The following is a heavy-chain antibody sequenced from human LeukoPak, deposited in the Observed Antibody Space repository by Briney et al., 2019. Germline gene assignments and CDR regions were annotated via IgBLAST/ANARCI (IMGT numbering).Heavy chain of an antibody. J-gene: IGHJ6*03. CDR3: AITAYYYYYMDV. D-gene: IGHD2-21*02. CDR1: GYTFTSYG. V-gene: IGHV1-46*01. Sequence: GASVKVSCKASGYTFTSYGISWVRQAPGQGLEWMGIINPSGGSTSYAQKFQGRVTMTRDMSTSTVYMELSSLRSEDTAVYYCAITAYYYYYMDVWGKGTTVTVSS. CDR2: INPSGGST.